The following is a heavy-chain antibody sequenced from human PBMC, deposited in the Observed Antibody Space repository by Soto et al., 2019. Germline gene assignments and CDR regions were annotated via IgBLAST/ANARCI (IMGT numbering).Heavy chain of an antibody. Sequence: SETLSLTCTVSGGSISSGGYYWSWIRQHPGKGLEWIGYIYYSGSTYYNPSLKSRVTISVDTSKNQFSLKLSSVTAADTAVYYCARDRVGLHPFGVVPGYGMDVWGQGTTVTVSS. CDR3: ARDRVGLHPFGVVPGYGMDV. J-gene: IGHJ6*02. V-gene: IGHV4-31*03. D-gene: IGHD3-3*01. CDR2: IYYSGST. CDR1: GGSISSGGYY.